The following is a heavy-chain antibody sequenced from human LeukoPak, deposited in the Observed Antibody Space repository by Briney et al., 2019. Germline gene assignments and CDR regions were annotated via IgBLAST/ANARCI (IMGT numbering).Heavy chain of an antibody. CDR2: ISGSDGST. CDR1: GYTFSNYA. D-gene: IGHD3-3*01. Sequence: PGGSLRLSCAASGYTFSNYAMTWVRQAPGKGLEWVSAISGSDGSTYYSDSVTGRFSISRDNAKNTLYLQMTSLRTDDTAVYYCAKDGYDFWSAYQIGLGGQGTLVTVSS. J-gene: IGHJ4*02. V-gene: IGHV3-23*01. CDR3: AKDGYDFWSAYQIGL.